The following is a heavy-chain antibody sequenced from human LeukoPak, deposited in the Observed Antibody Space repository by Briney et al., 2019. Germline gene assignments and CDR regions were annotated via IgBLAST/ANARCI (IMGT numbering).Heavy chain of an antibody. J-gene: IGHJ4*02. CDR3: ARVQNSYHYDSSGYVYY. CDR2: ISYDGSKK. CDR1: GFTFSDYA. Sequence: SGGSLRLSCAASGFTFSDYAMHWVRQAPGEGLDWVTVISYDGSKKYYADSVKGRFTISRDNSKNTLYLQMNSLRAEDTAVYYCARVQNSYHYDSSGYVYYWGQGTLVTVSS. D-gene: IGHD3-22*01. V-gene: IGHV3-30-3*01.